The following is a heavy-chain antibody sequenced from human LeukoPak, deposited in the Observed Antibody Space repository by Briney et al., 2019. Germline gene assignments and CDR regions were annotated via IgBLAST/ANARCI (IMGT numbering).Heavy chain of an antibody. CDR2: IYYSGST. Sequence: PSETLSLTCTVSGGSISSYYWSWIRQPPGKGLEWIGYIYYSGSTNYNPSLKSRVTISVDTSKNQFSLKLSSVTAADMAVYYCARDATMTAFDIWGQGTMVTVSS. D-gene: IGHD3-22*01. V-gene: IGHV4-59*01. J-gene: IGHJ3*02. CDR1: GGSISSYY. CDR3: ARDATMTAFDI.